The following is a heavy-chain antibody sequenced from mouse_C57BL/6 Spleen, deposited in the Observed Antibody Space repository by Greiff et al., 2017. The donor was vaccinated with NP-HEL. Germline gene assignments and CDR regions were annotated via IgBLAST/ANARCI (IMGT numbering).Heavy chain of an antibody. V-gene: IGHV2-5*01. Sequence: VQLQQSGPGLVQPSQSLSITCTVSGFSLTSYGVNWVRQSPGKGLEWLGVIWRGGSTDYNAAFMSRLSITKDNSKSQVFFKMNSLQADDTAIYYCASYYGYDGRYAMDYWGQGTSVTVSS. CDR1: GFSLTSYG. CDR3: ASYYGYDGRYAMDY. J-gene: IGHJ4*01. CDR2: IWRGGST. D-gene: IGHD2-14*01.